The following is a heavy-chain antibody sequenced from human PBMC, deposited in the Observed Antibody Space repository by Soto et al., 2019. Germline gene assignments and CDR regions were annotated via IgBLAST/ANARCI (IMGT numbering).Heavy chain of an antibody. V-gene: IGHV3-23*01. CDR2: ISADGRST. CDR3: ARLPPMSYDRRGFYGWFDT. D-gene: IGHD3-22*01. J-gene: IGHJ5*02. Sequence: GSLRLSCVASGFRFSDYSMTWVRQGPGRGLEWVAVISADGRSTYFADSVKGRFTISRDNFNNTLNLQMHSLRADDTAVYHCARLPPMSYDRRGFYGWFDTWGQGTRVTVSS. CDR1: GFRFSDYS.